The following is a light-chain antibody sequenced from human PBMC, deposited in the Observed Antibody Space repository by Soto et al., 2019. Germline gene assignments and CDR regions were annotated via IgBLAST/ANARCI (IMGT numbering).Light chain of an antibody. V-gene: IGKV1-9*01. J-gene: IGKJ4*01. CDR1: QGISSY. CDR2: AAS. Sequence: IPFAHSPSSQSASVGDRVTLTCPASQGISSYLAWYQQKPGKAPKLLIYAASTLQSGVPSRFSGSGSGTDFTLTISSLQPEDFATYYCQQLNSYPRLTFGGGTKVDIK. CDR3: QQLNSYPRLT.